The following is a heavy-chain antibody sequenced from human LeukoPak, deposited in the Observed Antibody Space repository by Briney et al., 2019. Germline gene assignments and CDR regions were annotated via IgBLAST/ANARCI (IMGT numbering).Heavy chain of an antibody. J-gene: IGHJ4*02. V-gene: IGHV3-21*01. Sequence: GGSLRLSCAASGFTFSSYSMNWVRQAPGKGLEWVSSVSSSSSYIYYADSVKGRFTISRDNAKNSLYLQMNSLRAEDTAVYYCARGWGTTQYRVYFDYWGQGTLVTVPS. CDR1: GFTFSSYS. D-gene: IGHD1-1*01. CDR3: ARGWGTTQYRVYFDY. CDR2: VSSSSSYI.